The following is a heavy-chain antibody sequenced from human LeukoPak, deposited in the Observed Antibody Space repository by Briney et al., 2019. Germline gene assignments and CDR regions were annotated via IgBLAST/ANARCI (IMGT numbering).Heavy chain of an antibody. V-gene: IGHV3-15*01. Sequence: GGSLRLSCAASGFTFSNAWMSWVRQAPGKGLEWVGRIKSKTDGGTTDYAAPVKGRFTISRDDSKNTLYLQMNSLKTEDTAVYYCTTAKVGANTVWGYYYYYGMDVWGQGTTVTVSS. D-gene: IGHD1-26*01. J-gene: IGHJ6*02. CDR3: TTAKVGANTVWGYYYYYGMDV. CDR1: GFTFSNAW. CDR2: IKSKTDGGTT.